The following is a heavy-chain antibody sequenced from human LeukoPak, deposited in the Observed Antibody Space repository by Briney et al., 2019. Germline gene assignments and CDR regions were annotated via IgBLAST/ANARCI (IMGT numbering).Heavy chain of an antibody. D-gene: IGHD6-13*01. Sequence: GGSLRLSCAASGFTFSSYAMSWVRQAPGKGLEWVSAISGSGGSTYYADSVKGRFTISRDNAQNSLYLQMNSLRAEDTAVYYCARWSGSWYFWGQGTLVTVSS. CDR2: ISGSGGST. V-gene: IGHV3-23*01. CDR1: GFTFSSYA. J-gene: IGHJ4*02. CDR3: ARWSGSWYF.